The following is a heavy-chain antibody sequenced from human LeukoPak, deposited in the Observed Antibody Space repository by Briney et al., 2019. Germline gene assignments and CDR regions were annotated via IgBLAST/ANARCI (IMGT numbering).Heavy chain of an antibody. V-gene: IGHV1-69*13. J-gene: IGHJ3*02. Sequence: SVKVSCKASGYTFTGYYIHWVRQAPGQGLEWMGGVIPIFGTANYAQKFQGRVTITADESTRTAYMELSSLRSEDTAVYYCAREHCSGGRCYPFNAFDIWGQGTMVTVSS. CDR3: AREHCSGGRCYPFNAFDI. D-gene: IGHD2-15*01. CDR2: VIPIFGTA. CDR1: GYTFTGYY.